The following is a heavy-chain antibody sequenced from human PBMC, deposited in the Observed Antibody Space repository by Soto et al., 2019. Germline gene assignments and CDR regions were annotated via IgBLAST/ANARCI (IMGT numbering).Heavy chain of an antibody. CDR1: GFTFSVSA. D-gene: IGHD6-13*01. J-gene: IGHJ4*02. CDR3: TRLAVPYRDSFSLQGDY. V-gene: IGHV3-73*01. CDR2: IRIKANSYAT. Sequence: GGSLRLSCAASGFTFSVSAMHLVRQSSGKGLEWVGRIRIKANSYATAYAASVKGRFTISIDDSKNTAYLQMNSLKTEDTAVYYSTRLAVPYRDSFSLQGDYWGQGTLVTIFS.